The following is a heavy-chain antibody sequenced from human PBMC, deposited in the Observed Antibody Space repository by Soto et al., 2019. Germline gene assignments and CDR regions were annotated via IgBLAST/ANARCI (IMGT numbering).Heavy chain of an antibody. CDR1: GFTFSSYG. CDR3: AGDVLVAGTPGDKLIDY. V-gene: IGHV3-33*08. D-gene: IGHD6-19*01. J-gene: IGHJ4*02. CDR2: IWYDGSNK. Sequence: PGGSLRLSCAASGFTFSSYGMHWVRQAPGKGLEWVAVIWYDGSNKYYADSVKGRFTISRDNSKNTLYLQMNSLRAEDTAVYYCAGDVLVAGTPGDKLIDYWGQGTLVTVS.